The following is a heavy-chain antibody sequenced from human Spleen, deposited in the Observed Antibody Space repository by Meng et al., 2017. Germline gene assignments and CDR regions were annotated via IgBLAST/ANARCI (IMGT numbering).Heavy chain of an antibody. CDR1: GFTFSSYA. CDR2: ISSSGGST. CDR3: ALTAVGATFDS. Sequence: EVQLLESGGGLVQPGGSLRLSCAASGFTFSSYAMSWVRQAPGRGLEWVSAISSSGGSTYYADSVKGRFIISRDNSKNTLYLQMNSLRAEDTAVYYCALTAVGATFDSWGQGTLVTVSS. J-gene: IGHJ4*02. D-gene: IGHD1-26*01. V-gene: IGHV3-23*01.